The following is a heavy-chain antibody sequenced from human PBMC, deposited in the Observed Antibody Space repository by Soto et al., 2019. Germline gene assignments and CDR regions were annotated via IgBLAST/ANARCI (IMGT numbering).Heavy chain of an antibody. CDR2: IYPGDSDT. Sequence: GCLKISCKGSGYSFTSYWIGWVRQMPGKGLEWMGIIYPGDSDTRYSPSFEGQVTISADKSITTAYLQWSSLKASDTAMYYCARPSYSSSRYYGMDVWGQGTTVTVSS. CDR1: GYSFTSYW. J-gene: IGHJ6*02. V-gene: IGHV5-51*01. CDR3: ARPSYSSSRYYGMDV. D-gene: IGHD6-6*01.